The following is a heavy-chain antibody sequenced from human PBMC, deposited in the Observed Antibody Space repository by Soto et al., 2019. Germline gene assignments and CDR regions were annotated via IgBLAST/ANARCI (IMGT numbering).Heavy chain of an antibody. CDR3: ARIYSSSWLYFDY. Sequence: ASETLSLTCTVSGGSISSGGYYWSWIRQHPGKGLEWIGYIYYSGSTYYNPSLKSRVIISVDTSKNQFSLKLSSVTAADTAVYYCARIYSSSWLYFDYWGQGTLVTVSS. CDR2: IYYSGST. D-gene: IGHD6-13*01. V-gene: IGHV4-31*03. J-gene: IGHJ4*02. CDR1: GGSISSGGYY.